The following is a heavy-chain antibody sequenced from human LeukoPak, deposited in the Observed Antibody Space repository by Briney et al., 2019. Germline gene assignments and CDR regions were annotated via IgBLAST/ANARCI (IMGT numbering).Heavy chain of an antibody. Sequence: GGSLRLSCAASGFTFSSHWMSWVRQAPGKGLGWVANIKQDGSEKYYVDSVKGRITISRDNAKNSLYLQMNSLRAEDTAVYYCARPLRDGYNFDAFDIWGQGTMVTVSS. J-gene: IGHJ3*02. D-gene: IGHD5-24*01. CDR3: ARPLRDGYNFDAFDI. CDR2: IKQDGSEK. V-gene: IGHV3-7*05. CDR1: GFTFSSHW.